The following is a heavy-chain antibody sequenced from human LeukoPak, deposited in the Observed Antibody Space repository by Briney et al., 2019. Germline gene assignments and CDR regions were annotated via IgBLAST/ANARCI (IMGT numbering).Heavy chain of an antibody. CDR3: ARNYDSSGYTAFGY. J-gene: IGHJ4*02. V-gene: IGHV4-59*01. Sequence: PSETLSLTCTVSGGSISGYYWSWIRQPPGKGLEWIGHIYSSGSTKYNPSLKGRVTISVDTSKNQFSLKLSSVTAVDTAVYYCARNYDSSGYTAFGYWGRGTLLTVSS. D-gene: IGHD3-22*01. CDR1: GGSISGYY. CDR2: IYSSGST.